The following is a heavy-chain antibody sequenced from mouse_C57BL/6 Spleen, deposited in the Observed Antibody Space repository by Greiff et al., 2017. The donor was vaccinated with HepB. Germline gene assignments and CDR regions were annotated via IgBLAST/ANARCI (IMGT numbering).Heavy chain of an antibody. D-gene: IGHD2-4*01. CDR2: INPNNGGT. V-gene: IGHV1-26*01. J-gene: IGHJ3*01. CDR3: ASPYYDYGLGGFAY. Sequence: VQLQQSGPELVKPGASVKISCKASGYTFTDYYMNWVKQSHGKSLEWIGDINPNNGGTSYNQKFKGKATLTVDKSSGTAYMELRSLTSEDSAVYYCASPYYDYGLGGFAYWGQGTLVTVSA. CDR1: GYTFTDYY.